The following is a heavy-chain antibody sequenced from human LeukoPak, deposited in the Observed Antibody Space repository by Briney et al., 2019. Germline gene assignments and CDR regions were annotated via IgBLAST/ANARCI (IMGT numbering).Heavy chain of an antibody. V-gene: IGHV4-38-2*02. CDR2: IYASGTT. CDR1: GYSIRSGYY. J-gene: IGHJ4*02. CDR3: ARVRRYLASRGYSPLDY. D-gene: IGHD3-22*01. Sequence: NPSATLSLTCTVSGYSIRSGYYWGWIRQPPGEGLEWIGAIYASGTTYYNPSLQSRVTISLDTSKNQFSLKLTAVSAPDTAVYYCARVRRYLASRGYSPLDYWGQGTLVTDSP.